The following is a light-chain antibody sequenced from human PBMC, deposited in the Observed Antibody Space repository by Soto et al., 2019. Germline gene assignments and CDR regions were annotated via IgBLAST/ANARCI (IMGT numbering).Light chain of an antibody. Sequence: DIQMTQSPSSLSASVGDRVTITCRASQSISSYLNWYQQKPGKAPKLLIYAASSLQSGVPSRFTCSGSGTNFSLTISRLQPEDFANYYCQQSSSTPGTFGGGTKVAIK. CDR1: QSISSY. V-gene: IGKV1-39*01. J-gene: IGKJ4*01. CDR3: QQSSSTPGT. CDR2: AAS.